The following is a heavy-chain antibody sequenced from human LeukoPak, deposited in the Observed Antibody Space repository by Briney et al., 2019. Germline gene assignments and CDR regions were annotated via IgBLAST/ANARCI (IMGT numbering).Heavy chain of an antibody. D-gene: IGHD3-10*01. J-gene: IGHJ4*02. V-gene: IGHV4-39*07. CDR2: IYYSGST. CDR3: ARDGSGSFG. CDR1: GGSISSSSYY. Sequence: SETLSLTCTVSGGSISSSSYYWGWIRQPPGKGLEWFGSIYYSGSTYYNPSLKSRVTISVDTSKNQFSLKLSSVTAADTAVYYCARDGSGSFGWGQGTLVTVSS.